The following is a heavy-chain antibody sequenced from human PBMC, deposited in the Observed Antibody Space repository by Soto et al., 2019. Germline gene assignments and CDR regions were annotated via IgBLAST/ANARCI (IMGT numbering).Heavy chain of an antibody. V-gene: IGHV3-74*01. CDR3: ARVPGYYDAVDF. J-gene: IGHJ3*01. CDR2: INSDGSST. Sequence: QPGGSLRLSCAASGFTFSNYWMHWVRQTPGKGLVWVSRINSDGSSTSYADSVKGRFTISRDNAKNTLYLQMNSMRAEDTAVYYCARVPGYYDAVDFWGQGTMVTVSS. CDR1: GFTFSNYW. D-gene: IGHD1-26*01.